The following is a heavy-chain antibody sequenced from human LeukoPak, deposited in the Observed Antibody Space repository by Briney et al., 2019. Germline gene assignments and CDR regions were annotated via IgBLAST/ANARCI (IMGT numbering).Heavy chain of an antibody. J-gene: IGHJ6*02. CDR2: INSDGSST. CDR3: ARGALTYYYDSSGYPPYYYYGMDV. D-gene: IGHD3-22*01. Sequence: GGSLRLSCAASGFTFSSYWMHWVRHAPGKGLVWVSRINSDGSSTSYADSVKGRFTISRDNAKTTLYLQMNSLRAEDTAVYYCARGALTYYYDSSGYPPYYYYGMDVWGQGTTVTVSS. V-gene: IGHV3-74*01. CDR1: GFTFSSYW.